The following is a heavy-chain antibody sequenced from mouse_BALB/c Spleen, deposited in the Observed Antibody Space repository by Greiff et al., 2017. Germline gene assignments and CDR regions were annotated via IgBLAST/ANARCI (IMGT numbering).Heavy chain of an antibody. D-gene: IGHD1-2*01. CDR3: ASNSLLRLPYYFDY. Sequence: EVQGVESGGGLVQPGGSLKLSCAASGFTFSSYGMSWVRQTPDKRLELVATINSNGGSTYYPDSVKGRFTISRDNAKNTLYLQMSSLKSEDTAMYYCASNSLLRLPYYFDYWGQVTTLTVSS. CDR2: INSNGGST. CDR1: GFTFSSYG. J-gene: IGHJ2*01. V-gene: IGHV5-6-3*01.